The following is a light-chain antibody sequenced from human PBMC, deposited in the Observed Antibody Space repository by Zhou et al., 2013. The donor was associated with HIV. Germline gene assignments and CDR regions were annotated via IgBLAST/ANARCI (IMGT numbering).Light chain of an antibody. CDR1: QSVDNH. CDR3: QQYNNWPRT. Sequence: ERVMTQFPATLSVSPGDGATLSCRASQSVDNHLAWYQQKPGQAPRLLIYGASTRATGVPARFRGNGSETEFSLIISSLQSEDFAVYYCQQYNNWPRTFGQGTKVKSN. J-gene: IGKJ1*01. V-gene: IGKV3-15*01. CDR2: GAS.